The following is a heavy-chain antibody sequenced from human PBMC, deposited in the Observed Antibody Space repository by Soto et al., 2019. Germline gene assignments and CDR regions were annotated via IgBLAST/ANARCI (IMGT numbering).Heavy chain of an antibody. J-gene: IGHJ4*02. CDR1: GGSISSYY. CDR3: ARERGGNCSSSSCYSYFDY. Sequence: PSETLSLTCTASGGSISSYYWRWIRQPPGKGLEWIGYIYYSGSTNYNPSLKSRVTMSVDTSKNQSSLKLSSVTAADTAVYYCARERGGNCSSSSCYSYFDYWGQGTLVTVSS. D-gene: IGHD2-2*01. CDR2: IYYSGST. V-gene: IGHV4-59*01.